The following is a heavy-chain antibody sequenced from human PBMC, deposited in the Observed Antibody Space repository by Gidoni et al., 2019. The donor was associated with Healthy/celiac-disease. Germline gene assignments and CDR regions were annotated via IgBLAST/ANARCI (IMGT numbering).Heavy chain of an antibody. CDR1: GFTFSSFA. D-gene: IGHD3-9*01. J-gene: IGHJ6*02. CDR3: ARDGLAARHYDILTGYYYYYYGMDV. CDR2: ISYDGSNK. Sequence: QVQLVESGGGVVQPGRSLRLSCAASGFTFSSFAMLWVPQAPGKGLEWVAVISYDGSNKYYADSVKGRFTISRDNSKNTLYLQMNSLRAEDTAVYYCARDGLAARHYDILTGYYYYYYGMDVWGQGTTVTVSS. V-gene: IGHV3-30*04.